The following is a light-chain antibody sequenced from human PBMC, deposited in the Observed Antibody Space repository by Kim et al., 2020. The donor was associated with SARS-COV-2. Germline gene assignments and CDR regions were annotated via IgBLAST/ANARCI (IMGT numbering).Light chain of an antibody. J-gene: IGKJ1*01. V-gene: IGKV3-20*01. CDR3: QQYSSSPAT. CDR2: GAS. CDR1: QSVSSNY. Sequence: CPGESATLSCRASQSVSSNYLAWYQQRPGQAPWLLIYGASSRATGIPDRFSGSGSGTDFTLTITRLGPEDFAVYYCQQYSSSPATFGQGTKVDIK.